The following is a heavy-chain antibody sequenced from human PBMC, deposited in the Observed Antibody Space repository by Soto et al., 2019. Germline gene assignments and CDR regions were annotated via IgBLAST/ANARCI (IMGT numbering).Heavy chain of an antibody. CDR3: ASTGSYSSVGTN. Sequence: SETLSLTCTVSGGSVSSGSYYWSWIRQPPGKGLEWIGYIYYSGSTNYNPSLKSRVAISVDTSKNQFSLKLSSVTAAATAVYYCASTGSYSSVGTNWGQGTLATVSS. V-gene: IGHV4-61*01. CDR1: GGSVSSGSYY. J-gene: IGHJ4*02. CDR2: IYYSGST. D-gene: IGHD1-26*01.